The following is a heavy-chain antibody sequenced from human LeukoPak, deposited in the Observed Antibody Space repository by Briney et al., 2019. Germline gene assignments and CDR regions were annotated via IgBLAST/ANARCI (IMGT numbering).Heavy chain of an antibody. Sequence: QAGGSLRLSCAASGFTFSRYWVHWVRQAPGKGLVWVSCINSDGSSTSYADSVKGRFTISRDNAKNTLYLQMNSLRAEDTAVYYCARVPITLAGTKDAKYFQHWGQGTLVTVSS. D-gene: IGHD6-19*01. J-gene: IGHJ1*01. CDR2: INSDGSST. CDR3: ARVPITLAGTKDAKYFQH. CDR1: GFTFSRYW. V-gene: IGHV3-74*01.